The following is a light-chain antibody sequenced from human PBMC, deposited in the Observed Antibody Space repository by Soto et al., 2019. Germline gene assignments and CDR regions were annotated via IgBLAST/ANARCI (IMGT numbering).Light chain of an antibody. Sequence: DIVMTQSPLSLPVTPGAPASLSRRSSPILMHSNGYNYLDWYLQKPGQYPXVLRYVGSNRVSGVPYRFSGRGSGKDFTLKISIVDAKDVGVNYCMHTRKTPTFGQGTKVDI. CDR1: PILMHSNGYNY. CDR3: MHTRKTPT. CDR2: VGS. V-gene: IGKV2-28*01. J-gene: IGKJ1*01.